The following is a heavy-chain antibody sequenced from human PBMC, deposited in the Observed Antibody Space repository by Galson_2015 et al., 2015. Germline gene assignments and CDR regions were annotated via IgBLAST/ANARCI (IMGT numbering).Heavy chain of an antibody. CDR3: ARDWVPQGYGSAMDY. V-gene: IGHV3-7*03. CDR2: IKHDGSGK. Sequence: SLRLSCAASGFTFSSYWMSWVRQAPGKGLEWVASIKHDGSGKSYVDSVKGRSTISRDNAMDSLYLQMNSLRVDDTAVYYCARDWVPQGYGSAMDYWGQGTLVTVSS. D-gene: IGHD3-10*01. CDR1: GFTFSSYW. J-gene: IGHJ4*02.